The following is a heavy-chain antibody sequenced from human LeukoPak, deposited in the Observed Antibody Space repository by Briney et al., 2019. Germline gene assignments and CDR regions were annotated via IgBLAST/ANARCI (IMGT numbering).Heavy chain of an antibody. CDR2: INTNTGNP. CDR1: GYTFTSYA. J-gene: IGHJ4*02. D-gene: IGHD5-18*01. V-gene: IGHV7-4-1*02. Sequence: GASVKVSCKASGYTFTSYAMNWVRQAPGQGLEWMGWINTNTGNPTYAQGFTGRFVFSLDTSVSTAYLQISSLEPEDTAMYYCARGEKSYGPRFSYWGQGTLVTVSS. CDR3: ARGEKSYGPRFSY.